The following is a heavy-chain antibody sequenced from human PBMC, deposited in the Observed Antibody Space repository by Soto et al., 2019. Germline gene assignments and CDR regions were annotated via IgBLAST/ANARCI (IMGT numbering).Heavy chain of an antibody. V-gene: IGHV4-34*01. D-gene: IGHD3-10*01. CDR2: INHSGST. CDR1: GGSFSGYY. J-gene: IGHJ6*03. Sequence: SETLSLTCAVYGGSFSGYYWSWIRQPPGKGLEWIGEINHSGSTNYNPSLKSRVTISVDTSKNQFSLKLSSVTAADTAVYYCARHGYYGSGSYYTAGTDYYYYMDVWGKGTTVTVSS. CDR3: ARHGYYGSGSYYTAGTDYYYYMDV.